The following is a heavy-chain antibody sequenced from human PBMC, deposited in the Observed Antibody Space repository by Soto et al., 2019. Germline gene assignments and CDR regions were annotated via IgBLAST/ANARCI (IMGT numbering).Heavy chain of an antibody. Sequence: PGGSLRLSCAASGFTFSSYGMHWVRQAPGKGLEWVAVIWYDGSNKYYADSVKGRFTISRDNSKNTLYLQMNSLRAEDTAVYYCARDREQWLVLSYFDYWGQGTLVTVSS. J-gene: IGHJ4*02. CDR3: ARDREQWLVLSYFDY. CDR2: IWYDGSNK. CDR1: GFTFSSYG. D-gene: IGHD6-19*01. V-gene: IGHV3-33*01.